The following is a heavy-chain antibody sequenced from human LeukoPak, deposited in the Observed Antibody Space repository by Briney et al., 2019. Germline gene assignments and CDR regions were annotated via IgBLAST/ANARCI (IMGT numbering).Heavy chain of an antibody. V-gene: IGHV4-39*07. Sequence: PSEALSLTCTVSGGSISSGTYYWGWIRQPPGKGLEWIGGIYHSGSTYYNPSLKSRVTISVDTSKNQFSLKLSSLTAADTAVYYCARDRKYYYHMDVWGKGTTVTVSS. CDR3: ARDRKYYYHMDV. D-gene: IGHD1-14*01. J-gene: IGHJ6*03. CDR1: GGSISSGTYY. CDR2: IYHSGST.